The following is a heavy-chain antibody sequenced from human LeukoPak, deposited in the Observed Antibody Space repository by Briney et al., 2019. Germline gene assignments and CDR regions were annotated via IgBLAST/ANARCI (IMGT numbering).Heavy chain of an antibody. CDR3: ARGEAMIPLDY. D-gene: IGHD3-16*01. J-gene: IGHJ4*02. Sequence: SETLSLTCAVYGGSFSGYYWSWIRQPPGKGLEWIGGINHSGSTNYNPSLKSRVTISVDTSKNQFSLKLSSVTAADTAVYYCARGEAMIPLDYWGQGTLVTVSS. CDR1: GGSFSGYY. CDR2: INHSGST. V-gene: IGHV4-34*01.